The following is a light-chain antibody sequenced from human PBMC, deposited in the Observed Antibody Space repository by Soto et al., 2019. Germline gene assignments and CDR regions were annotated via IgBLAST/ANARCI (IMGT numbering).Light chain of an antibody. J-gene: IGLJ2*01. CDR3: SSYGGNNNLI. Sequence: QPALTQPPSASGSPGQSVTISCTGTSSDVGGYTYVSWYQQYPGKAPKLMIYEVTKRPSGVPDRFSGSKSGNTASLTVSGLQAEDEADYYCSSYGGNNNLIFGGGTKLTVL. V-gene: IGLV2-8*01. CDR2: EVT. CDR1: SSDVGGYTY.